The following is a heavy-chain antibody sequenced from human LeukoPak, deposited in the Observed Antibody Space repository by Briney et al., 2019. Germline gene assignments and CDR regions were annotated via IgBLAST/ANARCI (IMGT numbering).Heavy chain of an antibody. CDR3: ARSQGYSYGSSY. CDR1: GGSFGRYA. D-gene: IGHD5-18*01. CDR2: IVPILGTA. Sequence: SVKVSCKAPGGSFGRYAVGWVRQAPGQGLEWMGGIVPILGTANYAQKFQGRVTITADDSTGTAYMELTSLRSADTAVYYCARSQGYSYGSSYWGQGTLVTVSS. J-gene: IGHJ4*02. V-gene: IGHV1-69*13.